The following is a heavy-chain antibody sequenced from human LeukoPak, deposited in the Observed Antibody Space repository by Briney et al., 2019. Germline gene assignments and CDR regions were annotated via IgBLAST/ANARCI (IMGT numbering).Heavy chain of an antibody. D-gene: IGHD3-3*01. Sequence: ASVKVSCKASGGTFSSYAISWVRQAPGQGLEWMGGIIPIFGTANYAQKFQGRVTITADESTSTAYMELSSLRSEDTAVYYCGGYDFWSGYLYYFDYWGQGTLVTVSS. CDR1: GGTFSSYA. CDR2: IIPIFGTA. V-gene: IGHV1-69*13. J-gene: IGHJ4*02. CDR3: GGYDFWSGYLYYFDY.